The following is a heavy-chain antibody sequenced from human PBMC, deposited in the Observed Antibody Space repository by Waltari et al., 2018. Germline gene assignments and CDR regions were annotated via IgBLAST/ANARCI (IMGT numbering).Heavy chain of an antibody. CDR2: INHSGRT. Sequence: QVQLQQWGAGLLKPSETLSLTCAVYGGSFSGYYWSWIRQPPGKGLEWIGEINHSGRTNHNPSLKCRVTISVDTSKNQFSLKLSSVTAADTAVYYCARGLGSTQDFDYWGQGTLVTVSS. D-gene: IGHD3-10*01. CDR1: GGSFSGYY. CDR3: ARGLGSTQDFDY. J-gene: IGHJ4*02. V-gene: IGHV4-34*01.